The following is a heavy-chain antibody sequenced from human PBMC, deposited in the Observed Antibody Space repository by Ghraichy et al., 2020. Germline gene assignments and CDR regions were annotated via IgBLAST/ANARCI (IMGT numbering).Heavy chain of an antibody. CDR2: IYHTGAT. D-gene: IGHD1-26*01. V-gene: IGHV4-59*01. Sequence: SETLSLTCTVSGASISGYYWSWTRQTPEKGLEWIGYIYHTGATKYNPSLRGRVTISQDTSKNQFSLRLKSVTAADTAVYYCARGAASASHYFDYWGQGTLVTVSS. J-gene: IGHJ4*02. CDR3: ARGAASASHYFDY. CDR1: GASISGYY.